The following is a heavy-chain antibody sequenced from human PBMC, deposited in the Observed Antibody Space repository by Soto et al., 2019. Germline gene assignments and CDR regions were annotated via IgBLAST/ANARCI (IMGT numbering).Heavy chain of an antibody. D-gene: IGHD5-12*01. Sequence: QVQLQESGPGLVKPSQTLSLTCTVSGGSISSGDYYWSWIRQPPGKGLEWIGYIYYSGSTYYNPSLNRRVTISVDPSKNQFSLKLSSVTAADTAVYYCARDVGRDGYNLHGMDVWGQGTTVTVSS. V-gene: IGHV4-30-4*01. CDR3: ARDVGRDGYNLHGMDV. CDR1: GGSISSGDYY. CDR2: IYYSGST. J-gene: IGHJ6*02.